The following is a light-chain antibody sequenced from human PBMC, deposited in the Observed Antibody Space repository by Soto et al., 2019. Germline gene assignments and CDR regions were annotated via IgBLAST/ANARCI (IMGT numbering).Light chain of an antibody. V-gene: IGKV1-17*02. J-gene: IGKJ1*01. Sequence: DIQMTQSPPSLSASVGDRVTITCRASQDVSNDLGWFQQKPGKAPKRLIFGASNSESGVPSRFRGTGSGEEFLLPNPQPQAEDFATFFCLQHSFLWSFGQGTKVDIK. CDR1: QDVSND. CDR3: LQHSFLWS. CDR2: GAS.